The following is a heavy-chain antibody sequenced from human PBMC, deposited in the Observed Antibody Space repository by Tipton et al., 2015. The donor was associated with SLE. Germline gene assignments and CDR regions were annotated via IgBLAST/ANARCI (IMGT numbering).Heavy chain of an antibody. CDR3: ARDSPYYYDSSGYYNGYFDL. Sequence: QLVQSGAEVKKPGASVKVSCKASGYTFTSYYMHWVRQAPGQGLEWMGIINPSGGSTSYAQKFQGRVTMTRDTSTSTVYMELSSLRSEDTAVYYCARDSPYYYDSSGYYNGYFDLWGQGTRVTVSS. D-gene: IGHD3-22*01. V-gene: IGHV1-46*01. CDR1: GYTFTSYY. J-gene: IGHJ5*02. CDR2: INPSGGST.